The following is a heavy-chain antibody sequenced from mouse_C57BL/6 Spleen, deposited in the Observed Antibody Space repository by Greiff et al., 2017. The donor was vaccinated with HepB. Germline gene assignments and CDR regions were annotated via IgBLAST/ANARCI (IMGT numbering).Heavy chain of an antibody. Sequence: EVQLQQSGPGLVKPSQSLSLTCSVTGYSITSGYYWNWIRQFPGNKLEWMGYISYDGSNNYNPSLKNRISITRDTSKNQFFLKLNSVTTEDTATYYCASQLGRGGAWFAYWGQGTLVTVSA. CDR3: ASQLGRGGAWFAY. D-gene: IGHD4-1*02. CDR2: ISYDGSN. V-gene: IGHV3-6*01. CDR1: GYSITSGYY. J-gene: IGHJ3*01.